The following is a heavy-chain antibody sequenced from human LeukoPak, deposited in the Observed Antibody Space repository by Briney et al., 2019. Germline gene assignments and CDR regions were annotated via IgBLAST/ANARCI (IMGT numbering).Heavy chain of an antibody. CDR1: GGSISSYY. CDR3: AREVLAAAGTNLGLYYYYYMDV. V-gene: IGHV4-4*07. D-gene: IGHD6-13*01. Sequence: PSETLSLTCTVSGGSISSYYWSWIRQPAGKGLEWIGRIYNSGSTNYNPSLKSRVTMSVDTSKNQFSLKLSSVTAADTAVYYCAREVLAAAGTNLGLYYYYYMDVWGKGTTVTISS. J-gene: IGHJ6*03. CDR2: IYNSGST.